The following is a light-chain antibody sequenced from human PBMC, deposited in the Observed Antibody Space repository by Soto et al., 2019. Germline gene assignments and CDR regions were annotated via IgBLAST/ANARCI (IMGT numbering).Light chain of an antibody. CDR1: QSISSR. V-gene: IGKV1-5*01. CDR3: QQYITYST. J-gene: IGKJ5*01. CDR2: DAS. Sequence: DIQMTQSPSTLSASVGDRVTITCRASQSISSRLAWYQQKPGKAPKLLIYDASSLESGVPSRFNGSGSGTEFTLTISSLQPDDFATYYCQQYITYSTFGQGTRLEIK.